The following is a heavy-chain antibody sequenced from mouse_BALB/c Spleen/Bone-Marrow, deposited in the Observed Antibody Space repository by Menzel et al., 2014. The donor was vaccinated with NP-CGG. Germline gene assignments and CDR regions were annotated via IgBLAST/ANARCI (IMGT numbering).Heavy chain of an antibody. D-gene: IGHD1-2*01. Sequence: EVKVIESGGGLVQPGGSLKLSCAASGFDFSRFWMTWVRQAPGKGLEWIGEINPDSSTINYTPSLKDKFITSRDNAKNTLYLQMSKVRSEDTALYYCAKNYYYGYVAYWGQGTLVTVSA. CDR1: GFDFSRFW. CDR3: AKNYYYGYVAY. V-gene: IGHV4-1*02. CDR2: INPDSSTI. J-gene: IGHJ3*01.